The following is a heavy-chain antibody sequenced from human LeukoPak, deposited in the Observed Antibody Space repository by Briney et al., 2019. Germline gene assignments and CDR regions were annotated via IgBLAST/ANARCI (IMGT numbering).Heavy chain of an antibody. Sequence: SETLSLTCAVYGGSFNNYYWSWLRQPPGKGLEWIGEINHSGSTNYNPSLKSRVTISVDTSKNQFSLKLSSVTAADTAVYYCARLRERRGAFDIWGQGTMVTVSS. CDR1: GGSFNNYY. V-gene: IGHV4-34*01. J-gene: IGHJ3*02. CDR2: INHSGST. CDR3: ARLRERRGAFDI. D-gene: IGHD1-1*01.